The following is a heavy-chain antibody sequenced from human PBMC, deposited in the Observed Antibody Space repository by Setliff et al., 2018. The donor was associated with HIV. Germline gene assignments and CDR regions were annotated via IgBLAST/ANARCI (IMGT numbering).Heavy chain of an antibody. CDR3: TYSRYSSNWDYDY. V-gene: IGHV3-23*01. J-gene: IGHJ4*02. D-gene: IGHD6-13*01. Sequence: GGSLRLSCVASGFTFSSYVMSWVRQAPGKGLEWVSGISGSGGSTYYADSVKGRFTISRDNSRNTLHLQIDSLRAEDTAVYYCTYSRYSSNWDYDYWGQGTPVTVSS. CDR1: GFTFSSYV. CDR2: ISGSGGST.